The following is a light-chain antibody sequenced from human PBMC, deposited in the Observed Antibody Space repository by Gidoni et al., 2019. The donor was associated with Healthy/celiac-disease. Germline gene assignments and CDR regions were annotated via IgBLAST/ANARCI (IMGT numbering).Light chain of an antibody. CDR1: QSVRSY. CDR2: DAS. Sequence: EIVLTQSPATLSLSPGERATLSCRASQSVRSYLAWSQQKPGQAPRLLIYDASNMATGIPARFSGSGSGTDFTLTISSLEPEDFAVYYCQQRSNWPPVHFGQGTRLEIK. CDR3: QQRSNWPPVH. J-gene: IGKJ5*01. V-gene: IGKV3-11*01.